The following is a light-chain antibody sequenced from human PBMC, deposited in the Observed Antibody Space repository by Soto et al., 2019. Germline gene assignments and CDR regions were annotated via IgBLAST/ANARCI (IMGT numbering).Light chain of an antibody. V-gene: IGKV1-5*03. J-gene: IGKJ1*01. CDR3: QQYNSYSWT. CDR1: QSISSW. CDR2: KAS. Sequence: DIQMTQSPSTLSASVGDRVTITCRASQSISSWLAWYQQKPGKAPNLLIYKASSLESGAPSRFSGSGSGTEFPLTISSLQPDDFATYSCQQYNSYSWTSGQGTEVEIK.